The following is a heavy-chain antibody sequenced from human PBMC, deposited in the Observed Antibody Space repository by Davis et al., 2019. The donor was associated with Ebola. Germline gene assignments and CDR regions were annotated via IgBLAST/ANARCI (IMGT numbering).Heavy chain of an antibody. CDR3: ARYEMGDYGDYYYFDY. CDR1: GGTFSSYA. V-gene: IGHV1-69*04. J-gene: IGHJ4*02. CDR2: IIPILGIA. Sequence: SVKVSCKASGGTFSSYAISWVRQAPGQGLEWMGRIIPILGIANYAQKFQGRVTITADESTSTAYMELSSLRSEDTAVYYCARYEMGDYGDYYYFDYWGQGTLVTVSS. D-gene: IGHD4-17*01.